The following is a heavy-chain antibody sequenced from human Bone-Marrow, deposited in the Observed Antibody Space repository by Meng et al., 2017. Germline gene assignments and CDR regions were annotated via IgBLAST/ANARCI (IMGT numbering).Heavy chain of an antibody. Sequence: GGSLRLSCAASGFTFSSYWISWVRQAPGKGLEWVAYIKHDGSEKYYVDSVKGRFTNSRDNAKKSLYLQMNSLRAEDTDVYYCARDHRNYYDSSGYYTNDAFDKWGQGTMVTVSS. CDR1: GFTFSSYW. J-gene: IGHJ3*02. CDR2: IKHDGSEK. D-gene: IGHD3-22*01. CDR3: ARDHRNYYDSSGYYTNDAFDK. V-gene: IGHV3-7*01.